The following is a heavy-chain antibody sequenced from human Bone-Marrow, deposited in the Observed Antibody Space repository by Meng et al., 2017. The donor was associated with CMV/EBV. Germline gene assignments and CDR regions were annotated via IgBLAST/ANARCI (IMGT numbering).Heavy chain of an antibody. D-gene: IGHD3-16*02. J-gene: IGHJ4*02. V-gene: IGHV4-34*01. CDR2: INHSGST. CDR3: AGSPDYVWGSYRTNYFDY. CDR1: GGSFSGYS. Sequence: GSLRLSCAVYGGSFSGYSWSWIRQPPGKGLEWIGEINHSGSTNYNPSLKSRVTISVDTSKNQFSLKLSSVTAADTAVYYCAGSPDYVWGSYRTNYFDYWGQGTLVTVSS.